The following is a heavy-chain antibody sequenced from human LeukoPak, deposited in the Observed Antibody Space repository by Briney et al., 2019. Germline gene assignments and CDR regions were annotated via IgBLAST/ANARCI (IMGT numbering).Heavy chain of an antibody. D-gene: IGHD3-9*01. CDR3: AKESGYDILTGYYDNWFDP. CDR1: GFTFSSFA. V-gene: IGHV3-23*01. J-gene: IGHJ5*02. Sequence: GGSLRLSCAASGFTFSSFAMSWVRQAPGEGLEWVSAISGSGGSTYYADSVKGRFTISRDNSKNTLYLQMNSLRAEDTAVYYCAKESGYDILTGYYDNWFDPWGQGTLVTVSS. CDR2: ISGSGGST.